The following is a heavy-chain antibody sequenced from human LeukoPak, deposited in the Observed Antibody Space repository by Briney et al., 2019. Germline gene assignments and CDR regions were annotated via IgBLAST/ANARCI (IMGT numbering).Heavy chain of an antibody. D-gene: IGHD4-17*01. V-gene: IGHV4-31*03. CDR1: GGSISSGGYY. CDR3: ARVRYGDYVGWFDP. Sequence: SQTLSLTCTVSGGSISSGGYYWSWIRQHPGKGLEGIGYIYYSGSTYYNPSLKSRVTISVDTSKNQFSLKLSSVTAADTAVYYCARVRYGDYVGWFDPWGQGTLVTVSS. J-gene: IGHJ5*02. CDR2: IYYSGST.